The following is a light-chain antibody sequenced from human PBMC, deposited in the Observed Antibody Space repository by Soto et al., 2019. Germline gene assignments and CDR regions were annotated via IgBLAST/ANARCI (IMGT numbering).Light chain of an antibody. J-gene: IGKJ1*01. CDR1: QSVFFNSDKKYF. V-gene: IGKV4-1*01. Sequence: DIMMTQSPASLAVSLGEMATINCASNQSVFFNSDKKYFLAWYQQKPTQPPRLLIYGASTRESGVPDRFSGSGSGTDFTLTISSLQSEDVAVYYCQQYLTPPWTFGQGTKVEIK. CDR2: GAS. CDR3: QQYLTPPWT.